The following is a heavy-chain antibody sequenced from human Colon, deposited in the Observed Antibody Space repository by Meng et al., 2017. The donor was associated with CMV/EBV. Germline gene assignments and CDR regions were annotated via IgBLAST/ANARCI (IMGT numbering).Heavy chain of an antibody. Sequence: GGSLRLSCTTSGFTFSNYVFNWVRQAPGKGLEWVSTVSGTGDNRYYADSVKGRFTISRDNSKNTVYLQMNSLRGEDTAVYYCAKMSGGGSQSLYYYFYGMDVWGQGTTVTVSS. CDR2: VSGTGDNR. V-gene: IGHV3-23*01. D-gene: IGHD3-16*01. CDR3: AKMSGGGSQSLYYYFYGMDV. J-gene: IGHJ6*02. CDR1: GFTFSNYV.